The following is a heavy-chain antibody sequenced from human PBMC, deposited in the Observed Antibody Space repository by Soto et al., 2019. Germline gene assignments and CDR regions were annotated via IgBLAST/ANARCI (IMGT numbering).Heavy chain of an antibody. V-gene: IGHV3-7*01. J-gene: IGHJ4*02. D-gene: IGHD3-10*01. CDR3: ARDIRYYGSGSYYNVYDY. CDR1: GFTFSSYW. CDR2: IKQDGSEK. Sequence: GGSLRLSCAASGFTFSSYWMSWVRQAPGKGLEWVANIKQDGSEKYYVDSVKGRFTTSRDNAKNSLYLQMNSLRAEDTAVYYCARDIRYYGSGSYYNVYDYWGQGTLVTVSS.